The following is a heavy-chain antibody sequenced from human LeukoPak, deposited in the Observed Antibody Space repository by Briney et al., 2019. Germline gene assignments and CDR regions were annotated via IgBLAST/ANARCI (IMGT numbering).Heavy chain of an antibody. Sequence: GGSLRLSCAASGFTFSSYSMNWVRQAPGKGLEWVSSISSSSSYIYYADSVKGRFTISRDNAKNSLYLQTNSLRAEDTAVYCCAQRDGYNYRWGQGTLVTVSS. D-gene: IGHD5-24*01. CDR2: ISSSSSYI. J-gene: IGHJ4*02. CDR3: AQRDGYNYR. CDR1: GFTFSSYS. V-gene: IGHV3-21*01.